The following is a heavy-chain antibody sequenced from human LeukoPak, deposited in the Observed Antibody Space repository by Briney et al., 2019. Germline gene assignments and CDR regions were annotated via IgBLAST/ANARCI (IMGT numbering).Heavy chain of an antibody. V-gene: IGHV3-33*01. CDR3: ARVGAAAAGHYYYYGMDV. D-gene: IGHD6-13*01. Sequence: PGRSLRVSCAASGFTFSSYGMHWVRQAPGKGLEWVAVIWYDGSNKYYADSVKGRFTISRDNSKNTLYLQMNSLRAEDTAVYYCARVGAAAAGHYYYYGMDVWGQGTTVTVSS. CDR2: IWYDGSNK. CDR1: GFTFSSYG. J-gene: IGHJ6*02.